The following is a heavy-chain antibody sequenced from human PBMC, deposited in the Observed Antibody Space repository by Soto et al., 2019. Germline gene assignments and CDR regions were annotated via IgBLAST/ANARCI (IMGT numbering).Heavy chain of an antibody. CDR1: GYSFSSYW. Sequence: PGESLKISCKGSGYSFSSYWIGWVRQMPGKGLEWMGIIYPGDSNTRYSPSFQGQVTISADKSISTAHLQWSSLKASDTAMYYCARHPYYYDSSGFVDYWGQGTLVTVSS. D-gene: IGHD3-22*01. CDR2: IYPGDSNT. V-gene: IGHV5-51*01. J-gene: IGHJ4*02. CDR3: ARHPYYYDSSGFVDY.